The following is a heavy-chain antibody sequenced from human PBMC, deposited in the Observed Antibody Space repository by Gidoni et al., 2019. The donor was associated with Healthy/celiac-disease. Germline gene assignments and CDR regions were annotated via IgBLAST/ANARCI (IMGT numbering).Heavy chain of an antibody. J-gene: IGHJ2*01. CDR2: IYHSGST. Sequence: QVQLQESGPGLVKPSATLSLTCTVSGYSITRGYSWGRTRQPPGKELEWIGSIYHSGSTSYNTSLKSRVTISVDTSKNQFSLKLSSVTAADTAVYYCARDKYSSSREGYFDLWGRGTLVTVSS. CDR1: GYSITRGYS. V-gene: IGHV4-38-2*02. CDR3: ARDKYSSSREGYFDL. D-gene: IGHD6-13*01.